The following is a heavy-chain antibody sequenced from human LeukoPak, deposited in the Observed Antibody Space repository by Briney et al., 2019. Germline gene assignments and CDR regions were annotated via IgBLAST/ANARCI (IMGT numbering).Heavy chain of an antibody. CDR2: INPSGGST. CDR1: GYTFTSYY. D-gene: IGHD2-2*02. CDR3: ARSIVVVPAAIGPLDY. V-gene: IGHV1-46*01. Sequence: ASVKVSCKASGYTFTSYYMHWVRQAPGQGLEWMGMINPSGGSTSYAQKFQGRVTMTRDTSTSTVYMDLSSLRSEDTAVYYCARSIVVVPAAIGPLDYWGQGTLVTVSS. J-gene: IGHJ4*02.